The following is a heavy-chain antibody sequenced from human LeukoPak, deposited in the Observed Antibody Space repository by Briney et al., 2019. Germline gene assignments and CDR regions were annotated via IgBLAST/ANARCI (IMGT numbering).Heavy chain of an antibody. CDR2: IHFSGST. V-gene: IGHV4-59*12. J-gene: IGHJ6*03. CDR1: GGSTTSYY. Sequence: SETLSLTCSVSGGSTTSYYWSWIRQSPGKGLEWIGYIHFSGSTNYNPSLKSRVTISLDMSKNQFSLKLSSVTAADTAVYYCASVRKGYCSSTSCYAKGYYYYYMDVWGKGTTVTISS. CDR3: ASVRKGYCSSTSCYAKGYYYYYMDV. D-gene: IGHD2-2*01.